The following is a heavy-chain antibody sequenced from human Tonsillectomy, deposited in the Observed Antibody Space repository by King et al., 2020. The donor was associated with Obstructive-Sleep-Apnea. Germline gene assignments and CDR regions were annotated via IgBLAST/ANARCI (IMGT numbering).Heavy chain of an antibody. CDR1: GFTFSSYA. J-gene: IGHJ6*02. CDR2: ISYDGSNK. V-gene: IGHV3-30*04. CDR3: ARFMGDRLDYYYYYGMDV. Sequence: VQLVESGGGVVQPGRSLRLSCAASGFTFSSYAMHWVRQAPGKGLEWVAVISYDGSNKYYADSVKGRFTISRDNSKNTLYLQMNSLRVEDTAVYYCARFMGDRLDYYYYYGMDVWGQGPRSPSP. D-gene: IGHD3-16*01.